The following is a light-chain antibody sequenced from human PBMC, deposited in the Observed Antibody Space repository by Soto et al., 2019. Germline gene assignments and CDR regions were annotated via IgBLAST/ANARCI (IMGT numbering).Light chain of an antibody. V-gene: IGKV3-15*01. CDR2: GAS. CDR3: QQYHNWPPYT. CDR1: QSVSSN. J-gene: IGKJ2*01. Sequence: EIVMTQSPATLSVSPGERATLSCRASQSVSSNLAWYQQKPGQDPRLLIYGASTRATGIPARFTGSGSGTEFTLTISSLQSEDFAMYYCQQYHNWPPYTFGQGTNLEIK.